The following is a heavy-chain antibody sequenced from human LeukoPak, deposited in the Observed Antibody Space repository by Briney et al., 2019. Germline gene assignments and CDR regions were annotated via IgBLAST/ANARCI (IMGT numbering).Heavy chain of an antibody. D-gene: IGHD3-22*01. CDR1: GFTFSSYA. CDR2: ISGSGGST. V-gene: IGHV3-23*01. CDR3: AKEPDYDSSGSVWFDP. J-gene: IGHJ5*02. Sequence: SGGSLRLSCAASGFTFSSYAMSWVRQAPGKGLEWVSAISGSGGSTYYADSVKGRFTISRDNSKNTLYLQMNSLRAEDTAVYYCAKEPDYDSSGSVWFDPWGQGTLVTVSS.